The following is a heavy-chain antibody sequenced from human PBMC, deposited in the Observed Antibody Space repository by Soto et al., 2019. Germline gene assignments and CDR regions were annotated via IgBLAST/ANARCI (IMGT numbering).Heavy chain of an antibody. CDR1: GYTFPSYA. CDR2: INSGGGST. D-gene: IGHD4-4*01. CDR3: ARDLDGLTTVLYFYGMDV. J-gene: IGHJ6*02. V-gene: IGHV1-46*01. Sequence: ASVKVSCKASGYTFPSYAMHWLRQAPGQGLEWMGIINSGGGSTSYAQKFQGRVTMTRDTSTSTVYMELSSLRSEDTAVYYCARDLDGLTTVLYFYGMDVWGQGTTVTVSS.